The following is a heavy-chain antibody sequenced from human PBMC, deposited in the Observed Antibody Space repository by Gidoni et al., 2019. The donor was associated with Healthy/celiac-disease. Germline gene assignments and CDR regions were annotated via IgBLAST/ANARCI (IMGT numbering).Heavy chain of an antibody. CDR1: GFTFSSYE. D-gene: IGHD3-16*02. Sequence: EVQLVESGGGLVQPGGSLRLSCAASGFTFSSYEMNWVRQAPGKGLEWVSYISSSGSTIYYADSVKGRFTISRDNAKNSLYLQMNSLRAEDTAGYYCARATKYDYVWGSYRYFDYWGQGTLVTVSS. V-gene: IGHV3-48*03. CDR2: ISSSGSTI. J-gene: IGHJ4*02. CDR3: ARATKYDYVWGSYRYFDY.